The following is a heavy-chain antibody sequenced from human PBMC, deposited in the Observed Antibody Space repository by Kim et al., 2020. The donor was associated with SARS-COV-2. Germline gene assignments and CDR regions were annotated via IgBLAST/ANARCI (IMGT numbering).Heavy chain of an antibody. V-gene: IGHV3-7*01. J-gene: IGHJ4*02. CDR3: ARGALG. CDR1: GFTFSSSW. Sequence: GGSLRLSCAGSGFTFSSSWMSWVRQASGKGLEWVAHMSPDGNNRYYVDSVKGRFTISRDNAENSLHLQMNSLRVEDTALYYCARGALGWGQGTLFTVSS. CDR2: MSPDGNNR. D-gene: IGHD3-16*01.